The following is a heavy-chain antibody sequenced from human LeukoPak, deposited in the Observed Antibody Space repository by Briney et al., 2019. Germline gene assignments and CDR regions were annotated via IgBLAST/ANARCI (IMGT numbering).Heavy chain of an antibody. CDR1: GFTFDDYA. D-gene: IGHD6-25*01. CDR3: ARDQTASGYYYGMDV. V-gene: IGHV3-9*01. J-gene: IGHJ6*02. CDR2: ISWNSGSI. Sequence: PGGSLRLSCAASGFTFDDYAMHWVRQAPGKGLEWVSGISWNSGSIGYADSVKGRFTISRGNSKNTLYLQMNSLRAEDTAVYYCARDQTASGYYYGMDVWGQGTTVTVSS.